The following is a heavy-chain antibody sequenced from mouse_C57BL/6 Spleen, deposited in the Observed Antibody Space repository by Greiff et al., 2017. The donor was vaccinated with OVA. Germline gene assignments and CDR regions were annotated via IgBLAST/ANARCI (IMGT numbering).Heavy chain of an antibody. CDR2: FDPNSGGT. D-gene: IGHD4-1*01. CDR3: ARSELGGWYFDV. V-gene: IGHV1-72*01. J-gene: IGHJ1*03. Sequence: QVQLQQPGAELVKPGASVKLSCKASGYTFTSYWMHWVKQRPGRGLEWIGRFDPNSGGTKYNEKFKSKATLTVDKSSSTAYMQLSSLTSEDSAVYYCARSELGGWYFDVWGTGTTVTVSS. CDR1: GYTFTSYW.